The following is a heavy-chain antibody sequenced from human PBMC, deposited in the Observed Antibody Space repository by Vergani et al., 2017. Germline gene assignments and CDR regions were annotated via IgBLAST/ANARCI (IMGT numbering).Heavy chain of an antibody. Sequence: EVQLVESGGGLVQPGGSLRLSCAASGFTFSDHYMDWVRQAPGKGLEWVGRTRNKANSYTTEYAASVKGRFTISRDDSKNSLYLQMNSLKTEDTAVYYCARDLSGSGSYYSYFDYWGQGTLVTVSS. CDR1: GFTFSDHY. V-gene: IGHV3-72*01. J-gene: IGHJ4*02. D-gene: IGHD1-26*01. CDR3: ARDLSGSGSYYSYFDY. CDR2: TRNKANSYTT.